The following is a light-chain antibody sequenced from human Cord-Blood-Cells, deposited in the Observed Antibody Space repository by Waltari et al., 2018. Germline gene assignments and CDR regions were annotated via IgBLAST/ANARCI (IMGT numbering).Light chain of an antibody. V-gene: IGLV2-23*01. CDR3: CSYAGSSTWV. Sequence: HSALTQPASVSVSPGQSITISCTGPSSDVGSDNLVSWYKQNPGKAPKHMIYEGSKRPSGVSNRFSGSKSGNTASLTISGLQAEDEADYYCCSYAGSSTWVFGGGTKLTVL. J-gene: IGLJ3*02. CDR2: EGS. CDR1: SSDVGSDNL.